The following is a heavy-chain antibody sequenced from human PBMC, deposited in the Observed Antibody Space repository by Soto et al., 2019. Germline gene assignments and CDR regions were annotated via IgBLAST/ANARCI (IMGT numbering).Heavy chain of an antibody. J-gene: IGHJ6*02. D-gene: IGHD5-18*01. V-gene: IGHV1-2*04. CDR1: GYTFTGYY. CDR3: ARGRLLDYYYYYSMDV. CDR2: INPNSGGT. Sequence: ASVKVSCKASGYTFTGYYMHWVRQAPGQGLEWMGWINPNSGGTNYAQKFQGWVTMTRDTSISTAYMELSRLRSDDTAVYYCARGRLLDYYYYYSMDVWGQGTTVTVSS.